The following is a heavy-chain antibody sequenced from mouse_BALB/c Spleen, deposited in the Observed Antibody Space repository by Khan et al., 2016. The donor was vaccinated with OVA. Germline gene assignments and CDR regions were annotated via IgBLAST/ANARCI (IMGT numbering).Heavy chain of an antibody. J-gene: IGHJ3*01. V-gene: IGHV2-2*02. D-gene: IGHD2-14*01. CDR1: GFSLTSYG. CDR2: LWSGGST. Sequence: QVELKQSGPGLVQPSQSLSITCTVSGFSLTSYGVHWVRQSPGKGLEWLGVLWSGGSTDYNAAFISRLSISKDNSKSQVFLKMNSMQANDTDIYYCAIETLYRYDGGLAYWGRGALVTVAA. CDR3: AIETLYRYDGGLAY.